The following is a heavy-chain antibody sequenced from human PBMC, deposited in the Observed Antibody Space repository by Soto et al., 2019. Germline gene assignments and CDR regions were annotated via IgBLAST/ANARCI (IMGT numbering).Heavy chain of an antibody. CDR1: GYTFTNYG. Sequence: ASVKVSCKASGYTFTNYGISWVRQAPGQGLEWMGWISPYKGNTYYAQNLQGRVTMTTDTSTYTAYMELRRLRSDDTAVYFCARDLDGSGSYYTDYWGQGTLVTVPS. V-gene: IGHV1-18*01. CDR3: ARDLDGSGSYYTDY. CDR2: ISPYKGNT. D-gene: IGHD3-10*01. J-gene: IGHJ4*02.